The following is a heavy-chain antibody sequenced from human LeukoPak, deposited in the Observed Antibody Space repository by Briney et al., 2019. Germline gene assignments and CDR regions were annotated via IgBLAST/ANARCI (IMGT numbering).Heavy chain of an antibody. D-gene: IGHD6-25*01. CDR1: GGSISDYS. CDR3: ARAGGVKTAALDLDY. Sequence: SEALSLTCTVSGGSISDYSWSWIRQPPGKGLEWIGNIYYSGSANHNPSLKSRVTISRDTSKNQFSLKLTSVTTADTAVYYCARAGGVKTAALDLDYWGQGTLVTVSS. CDR2: IYYSGSA. V-gene: IGHV4-59*01. J-gene: IGHJ4*02.